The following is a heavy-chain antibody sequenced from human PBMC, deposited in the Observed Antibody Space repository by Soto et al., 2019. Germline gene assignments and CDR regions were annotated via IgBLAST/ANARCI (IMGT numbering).Heavy chain of an antibody. Sequence: GSLRLSCAASGFTFSSYSMNWVRQAPGKGLEWVSYISSSSSTIYYADSVKGRFTISRDNAKNSLYLQMNSLRDEDTAVYYCARDTPGYCSSTSCYRPLHYYYYGMDVWGQGTTVTVSS. D-gene: IGHD2-2*02. V-gene: IGHV3-48*02. CDR2: ISSSSSTI. CDR3: ARDTPGYCSSTSCYRPLHYYYYGMDV. J-gene: IGHJ6*02. CDR1: GFTFSSYS.